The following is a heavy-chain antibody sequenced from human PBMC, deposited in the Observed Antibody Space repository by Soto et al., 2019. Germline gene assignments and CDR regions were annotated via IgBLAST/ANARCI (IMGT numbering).Heavy chain of an antibody. CDR2: INRHGDST. J-gene: IGHJ4*02. Sequence: EVYLVESGGGVVRPGGSLRLSCAASGFGFDEYGRSWVRQGPGKGLEWVSGINRHGDSTGYADSVKGRFTISRDNAKNSLYLEMNGLRAEDTAFYYCARDHRWGYEYGDYGDSWGQGTLVTVSS. CDR3: ARDHRWGYEYGDYGDS. D-gene: IGHD4-17*01. CDR1: GFGFDEYG. V-gene: IGHV3-20*04.